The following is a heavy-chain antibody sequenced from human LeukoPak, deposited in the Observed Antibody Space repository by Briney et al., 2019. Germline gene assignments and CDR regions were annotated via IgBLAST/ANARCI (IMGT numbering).Heavy chain of an antibody. Sequence: GGSLRLSCAASGFTFSSYWMHWVRQAPGKGLVWVSRINSDGSSTSYADSVKGRFTISRDNAKNTLYLQMNSLRAEDTAVYYCAKASELGRGYFNYWGQGTLVTVSS. J-gene: IGHJ4*02. CDR1: GFTFSSYW. V-gene: IGHV3-74*01. D-gene: IGHD7-27*01. CDR3: AKASELGRGYFNY. CDR2: INSDGSST.